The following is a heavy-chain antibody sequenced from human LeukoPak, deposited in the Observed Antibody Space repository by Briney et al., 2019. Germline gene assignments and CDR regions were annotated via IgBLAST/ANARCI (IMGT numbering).Heavy chain of an antibody. D-gene: IGHD3-9*01. J-gene: IGHJ6*02. CDR3: ARDLDPSEAPFGRYFDRLEPPDHGMDV. CDR2: ISAYNGNT. Sequence: AASVKVSCKASGYTFTSYGISWVRQAPGQGLEWMGWISAYNGNTNYAQKLQGRVTMTTDTSTSTAYMELRSLRSDDTAVYYCARDLDPSEAPFGRYFDRLEPPDHGMDVWGQGTTVTVSS. V-gene: IGHV1-18*01. CDR1: GYTFTSYG.